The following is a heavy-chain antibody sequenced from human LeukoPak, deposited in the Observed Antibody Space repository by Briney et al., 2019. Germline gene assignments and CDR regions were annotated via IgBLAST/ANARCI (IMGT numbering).Heavy chain of an antibody. J-gene: IGHJ4*02. V-gene: IGHV1-46*01. CDR1: GYTFSSYY. CDR2: INPSVGST. D-gene: IGHD6-6*01. CDR3: ARELSSSSRLLDS. Sequence: GASVKVSCKASGYTFSSYYMHWVRQAPGQGLEWMGIINPSVGSTSHAQKFQGRVTMTRDMFTSTVYMELSSLRSEDTAVYYCARELSSSSRLLDSWGQGTLVTASS.